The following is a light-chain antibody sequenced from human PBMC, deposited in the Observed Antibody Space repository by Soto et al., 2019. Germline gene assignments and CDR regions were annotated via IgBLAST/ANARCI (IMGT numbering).Light chain of an antibody. V-gene: IGKV3-15*01. Sequence: EIVMTQSPATLSVSPGERVTLSCRASQSLTRNLAWYQHKPGQSPRLLIYGASARATGIPASFSGSGSATDFTLTISRLQTPDFAAYYCQQYGSSHPATFGHGTKVDIK. J-gene: IGKJ1*01. CDR3: QQYGSSHPAT. CDR2: GAS. CDR1: QSLTRN.